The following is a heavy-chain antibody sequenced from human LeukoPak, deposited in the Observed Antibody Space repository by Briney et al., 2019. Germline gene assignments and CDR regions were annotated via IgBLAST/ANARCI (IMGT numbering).Heavy chain of an antibody. J-gene: IGHJ4*02. V-gene: IGHV5-51*01. CDR1: GYTFATYW. Sequence: GESLKISCKGSGYTFATYWIGWVRQMPGKGLDLMGIIYPGDSDIRYSPSFQGQVTISADKSISTAYLQWSSLKASDTAMYHCARGLGDYVYYFDYWGQGALVTVSS. D-gene: IGHD4-17*01. CDR2: IYPGDSDI. CDR3: ARGLGDYVYYFDY.